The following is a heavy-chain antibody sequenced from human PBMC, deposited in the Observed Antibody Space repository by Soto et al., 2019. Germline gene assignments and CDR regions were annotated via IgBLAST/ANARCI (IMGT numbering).Heavy chain of an antibody. CDR1: GYTFTSHG. CDR2: ISANNGKT. CDR3: ARDHVYCSGDSCYVSDY. D-gene: IGHD2-15*01. J-gene: IGHJ4*02. V-gene: IGHV1-18*01. Sequence: ASVKVSCKASGYTFTSHGISWVRQDPGQGLEWMAWISANNGKTNYAQKFQGRVIMTTDTSTSTAYMELRSLRSDDTAVYYCARDHVYCSGDSCYVSDYWGQGTPVTVSS.